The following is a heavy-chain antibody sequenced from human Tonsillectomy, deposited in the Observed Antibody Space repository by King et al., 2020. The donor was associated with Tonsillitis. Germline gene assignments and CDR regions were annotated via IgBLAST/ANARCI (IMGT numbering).Heavy chain of an antibody. CDR3: ARAERGANIMMTFGGPYDY. CDR2: INPNSGGT. D-gene: IGHD3-16*01. CDR1: GYTFTGYY. Sequence: VQLVESGAEVKKPGASVKVSCRASGYTFTGYYIHWVRQAPGQGLEWMGWINPNSGGTNYAQKFQGRVTMTRNTSISTAYMELSRLRSDVTAVYYCARAERGANIMMTFGGPYDYWGQGTLVTVSS. V-gene: IGHV1-2*02. J-gene: IGHJ4*02.